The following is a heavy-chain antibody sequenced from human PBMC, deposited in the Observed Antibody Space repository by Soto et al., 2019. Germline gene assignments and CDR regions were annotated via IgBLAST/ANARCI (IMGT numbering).Heavy chain of an antibody. V-gene: IGHV4-30-4*01. CDR1: GGSISSGDYY. Sequence: PSETLSLTCTVSGGSISSGDYYWSWIRQPPGKGLEWIGYIYYSGRTYYNPSLKSRVTISVDTSKNQFSLKLSSVTAADTAVYYCARDYYDSSGNQHFDYWGQGTLVTVSS. CDR3: ARDYYDSSGNQHFDY. J-gene: IGHJ4*02. D-gene: IGHD3-22*01. CDR2: IYYSGRT.